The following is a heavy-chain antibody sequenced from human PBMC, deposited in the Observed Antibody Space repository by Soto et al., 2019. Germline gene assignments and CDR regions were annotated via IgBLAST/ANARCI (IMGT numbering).Heavy chain of an antibody. V-gene: IGHV1-69*01. D-gene: IGHD3-22*01. CDR2: IIPIFGTA. CDR3: AGEGSSYYDDSRGFDP. Sequence: QVQLVQSGAEVKKPGSSVKVSCKASGGTFSSYAISWVRQAPGQGLEWMGGIIPIFGTANYAQKFQGRVTITADESTRTAYMELSSLRSEDTAVYYCAGEGSSYYDDSRGFDPWGQGTVVTVTS. CDR1: GGTFSSYA. J-gene: IGHJ5*02.